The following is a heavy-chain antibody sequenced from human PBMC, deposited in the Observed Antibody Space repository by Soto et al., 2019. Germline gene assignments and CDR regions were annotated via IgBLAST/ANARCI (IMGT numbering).Heavy chain of an antibody. CDR2: ISGSGGST. J-gene: IGHJ5*02. CDR1: GFTFSSYA. V-gene: IGHV3-23*01. CDR3: AKDHCSGGSCYSVGWFDP. D-gene: IGHD2-15*01. Sequence: EVQLLESGGGLVQPGGSPRLSCAASGFTFSSYAMSWVRQAPGKGLEWVSAISGSGGSTYYADSVKGRFTISRDNSKNTLYLQMNRLRAEDTAVYYCAKDHCSGGSCYSVGWFDPWGQGTLVTVSS.